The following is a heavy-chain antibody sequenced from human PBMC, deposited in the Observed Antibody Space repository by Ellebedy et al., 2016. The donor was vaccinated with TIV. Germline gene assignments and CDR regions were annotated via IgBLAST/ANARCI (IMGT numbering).Heavy chain of an antibody. CDR1: GFTFSSYW. D-gene: IGHD1-26*01. V-gene: IGHV3-7*01. CDR2: IKQDGNEK. CDR3: AKGGEVGATKGWFDP. Sequence: GGSLRLSXAASGFTFSSYWMSWVRQAPGKGLEWVANIKQDGNEKYYVDSVKGRFTISRDNSKNTLYLQMNSLRAEDKAVYYWAKGGEVGATKGWFDPWGQGTLVTVSS. J-gene: IGHJ5*02.